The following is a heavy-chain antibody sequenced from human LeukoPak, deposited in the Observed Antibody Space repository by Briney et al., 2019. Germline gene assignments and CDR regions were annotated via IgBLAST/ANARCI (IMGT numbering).Heavy chain of an antibody. CDR3: VRDFGGSQDF. V-gene: IGHV3-66*01. CDR1: GFDFNNYN. Sequence: GGSLRLSCAASGFDFNNYNMNWVRQAPGKGLEWVSVIYSGGSTYYADSVKGRSTISRDSAKNTLDLQMNSLRPEDTAVYYCVRDFGGSQDFWGQGILVTVSS. CDR2: IYSGGST. D-gene: IGHD4-23*01. J-gene: IGHJ4*02.